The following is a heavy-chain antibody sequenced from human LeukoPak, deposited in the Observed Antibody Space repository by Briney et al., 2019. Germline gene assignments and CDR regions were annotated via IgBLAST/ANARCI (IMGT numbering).Heavy chain of an antibody. CDR1: GGSISSSNW. CDR2: IYHSGST. J-gene: IGHJ4*02. Sequence: SETLSLTCAVSGGSISSSNWWSWVRQPPGKGLEWIGEIYHSGSTNYNPSLKSRVTISVDTSKNQFSLKLSSVTAADTAVYYCASDLLNYFDYWGQGTLVTVSS. V-gene: IGHV4-4*02. CDR3: ASDLLNYFDY.